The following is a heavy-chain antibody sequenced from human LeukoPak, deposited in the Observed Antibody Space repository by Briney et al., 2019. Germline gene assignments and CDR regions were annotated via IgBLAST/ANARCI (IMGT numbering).Heavy chain of an antibody. V-gene: IGHV3-33*08. CDR2: IWYDGSNK. Sequence: GRSLRLSCAASGFTFSSYGMHWVRQAPGKGLEWVAVIWYDGSNKYYADSVKGRFTISRDNSKNTLYLQMNSLRAEDTAVYYCARDKEYENYYYGMDVWGQGTTVTVSS. CDR1: GFTFSSYG. CDR3: ARDKEYENYYYGMDV. J-gene: IGHJ6*02. D-gene: IGHD2-2*01.